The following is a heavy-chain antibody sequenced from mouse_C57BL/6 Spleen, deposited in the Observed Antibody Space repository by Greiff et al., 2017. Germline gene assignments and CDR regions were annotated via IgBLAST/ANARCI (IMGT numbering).Heavy chain of an antibody. CDR2: IWSDGST. CDR3: ARGDSSGYVWFAY. J-gene: IGHJ3*01. D-gene: IGHD3-2*02. V-gene: IGHV2-6*03. Sequence: VQLQESGPGLVAPSQSLSITCTVSGFSLTSYGVHWVRQPPGKGLEWLVVIWSDGSTTYNSALKSRLSISKDNSKSQVFLKMNSLQTDDTAMYYCARGDSSGYVWFAYWGQGTLVTVSA. CDR1: GFSLTSYG.